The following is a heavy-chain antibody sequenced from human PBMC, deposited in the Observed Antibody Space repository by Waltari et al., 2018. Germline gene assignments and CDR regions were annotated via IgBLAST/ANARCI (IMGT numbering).Heavy chain of an antibody. Sequence: QVHLVESGGSVVQPGTSLRLSCAASGFSVSNYGMFWVRQSPGKGLEWVALIWYDGTKANYEDSVKGRFTISKDNSKNTLFLQMNSLRDGDTAVYFCARDLSFGSLDYGGQGTLVTVPS. D-gene: IGHD3-10*01. V-gene: IGHV3-33*07. CDR3: ARDLSFGSLDY. CDR2: IWYDGTKA. CDR1: GFSVSNYG. J-gene: IGHJ4*02.